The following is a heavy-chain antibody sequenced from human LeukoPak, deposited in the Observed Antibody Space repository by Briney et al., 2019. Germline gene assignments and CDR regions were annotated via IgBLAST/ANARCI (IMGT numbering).Heavy chain of an antibody. D-gene: IGHD2-2*01. V-gene: IGHV3-66*02. CDR1: GFPISSNY. CDR2: MYSGGST. J-gene: IGHJ6*02. CDR3: ASMPLSRAIVNHYAMEV. Sequence: GGPLRLSCAASGFPISSNYMTWVRQAPGKGLEWVSVMYSGGSTYYADSVKGRFTFSRDESKNTLYLQMNSLRREDTAVYYCASMPLSRAIVNHYAMEVWGQGTTVVVSS.